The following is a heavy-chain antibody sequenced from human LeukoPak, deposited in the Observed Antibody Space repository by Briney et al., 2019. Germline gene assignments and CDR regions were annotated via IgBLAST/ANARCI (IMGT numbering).Heavy chain of an antibody. CDR3: ALRSGNDDAYDF. D-gene: IGHD1-1*01. CDR1: GYNFLTSW. J-gene: IGHJ3*01. Sequence: KAGESLKISCKGSGYNFLTSWIGWVRQMPGKGLEWMGIIYPTDSDTRFSPSFQGQVTISVDKSITTAYPQWSSLKASDTAIYYCALRSGNDDAYDFWGQGTMVTVSS. V-gene: IGHV5-51*01. CDR2: IYPTDSDT.